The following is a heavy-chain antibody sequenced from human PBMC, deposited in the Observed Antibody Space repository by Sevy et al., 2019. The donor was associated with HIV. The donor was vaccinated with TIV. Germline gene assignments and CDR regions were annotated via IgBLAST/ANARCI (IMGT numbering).Heavy chain of an antibody. V-gene: IGHV4-39*02. CDR3: AREAGGYDYDYGMDV. CDR2: IYYNGHT. CDR1: GGTIVSSGHY. D-gene: IGHD5-12*01. J-gene: IGHJ6*02. Sequence: SETLSLTCSISGGTIVSSGHYWGWIRQTPGKGLEWIGCIYYNGHTFYTPSLKSRLTISIDTSKNQFSLTLSSVTVADTAVYFSAREAGGYDYDYGMDVWRQGTTVTVSS.